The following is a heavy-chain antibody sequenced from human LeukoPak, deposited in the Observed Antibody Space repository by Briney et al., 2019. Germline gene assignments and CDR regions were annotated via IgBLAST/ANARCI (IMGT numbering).Heavy chain of an antibody. D-gene: IGHD6-19*01. CDR3: ARVKAYSSGPRWNWFDP. CDR1: GFTFSSYW. Sequence: GGSLRLSCAASGFTFSSYWMSWVRQAPGKGLEWVANIKQDGSEKYYVDSVKGRFTISRDNAKNSLYLQMNSLRAEDTAVYYCARVKAYSSGPRWNWFDPWGQGTLVTVSS. CDR2: IKQDGSEK. V-gene: IGHV3-7*01. J-gene: IGHJ5*02.